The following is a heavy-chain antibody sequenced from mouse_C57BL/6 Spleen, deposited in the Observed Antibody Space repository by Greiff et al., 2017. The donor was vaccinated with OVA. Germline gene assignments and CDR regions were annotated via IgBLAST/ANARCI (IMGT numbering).Heavy chain of an antibody. V-gene: IGHV1-55*01. J-gene: IGHJ3*01. D-gene: IGHD2-4*01. Sequence: QVQLQQPGAELVKPGASVKMSCKASGYTFTSYWITWVKQRPGQGLEWIGDIYPGSGSTNYNEKFKSKATLTVDTSSSTAYMQLSSLTSEDSAVYYCARYYEDEGPFAYWGQGTLVTVSA. CDR3: ARYYEDEGPFAY. CDR1: GYTFTSYW. CDR2: IYPGSGST.